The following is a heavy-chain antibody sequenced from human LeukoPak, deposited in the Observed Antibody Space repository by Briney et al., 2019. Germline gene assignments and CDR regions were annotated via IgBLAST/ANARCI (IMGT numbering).Heavy chain of an antibody. CDR1: GLTFSSNS. V-gene: IGHV3-23*01. CDR3: AKDQFGSPNGPGDPFDI. Sequence: GGSVRRSCVASGLTFSSNSMSWVRQPPGMGLEWVSSITAGGDRTYYADSVQGRFTISRDNSKNILYLEINSLRAEDTAEYSCAKDQFGSPNGPGDPFDIWGLGTMVIVSS. D-gene: IGHD3-16*01. J-gene: IGHJ3*02. CDR2: ITAGGDRT.